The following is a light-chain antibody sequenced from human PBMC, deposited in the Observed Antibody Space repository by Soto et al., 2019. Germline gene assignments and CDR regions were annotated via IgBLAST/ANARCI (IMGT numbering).Light chain of an antibody. J-gene: IGKJ4*02. Sequence: EIVMTQSPATLSVSPGETATLSCMASQSVSYNIAWYQQKPGQGPRLLIYGAFTRATGIPARFSGSGSGTEFTLTISSLQSEDFAVYYCQQYKNWPPLTFGGGTKVEIK. CDR3: QQYKNWPPLT. CDR2: GAF. CDR1: QSVSYN. V-gene: IGKV3-15*01.